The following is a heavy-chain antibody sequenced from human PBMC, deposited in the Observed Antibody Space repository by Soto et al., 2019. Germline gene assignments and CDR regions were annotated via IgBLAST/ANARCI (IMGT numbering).Heavy chain of an antibody. Sequence: GGSLRLSCAASGFTFSSYAMSWVRQAPGKGLEWVSAISGSGGSTYYADSVKGRFTISRANSKNTLYMQMNSLRAEDTAVYYCAKDLFPTPYWSGGSCRDYYYYYYMDVWGKGTTVTVSS. V-gene: IGHV3-23*01. J-gene: IGHJ6*03. CDR1: GFTFSSYA. D-gene: IGHD2-15*01. CDR3: AKDLFPTPYWSGGSCRDYYYYYYMDV. CDR2: ISGSGGST.